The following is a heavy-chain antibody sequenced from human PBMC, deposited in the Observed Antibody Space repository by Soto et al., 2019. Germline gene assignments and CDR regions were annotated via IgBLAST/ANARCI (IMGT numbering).Heavy chain of an antibody. D-gene: IGHD3-22*01. V-gene: IGHV1-3*01. Sequence: ASVKVSCKASGYTFTSYAMHWVRQAPGQRLEWMGWINAGNGNTKYSQKFQGRVTITRDTSASTAYMELSSLRSEDTAVYYCARAGYYYDSSKFFLGYYYYGMDVWGQGTTVTLSS. J-gene: IGHJ6*02. CDR1: GYTFTSYA. CDR3: ARAGYYYDSSKFFLGYYYYGMDV. CDR2: INAGNGNT.